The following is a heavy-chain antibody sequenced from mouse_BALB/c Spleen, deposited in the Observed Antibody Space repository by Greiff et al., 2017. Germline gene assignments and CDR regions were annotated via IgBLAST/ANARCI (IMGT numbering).Heavy chain of an antibody. Sequence: QVQLQQSAAELARPGASVKMSCKASGYTFTSYTMHWVKQRPGQGLEWIGYINPSSGYTEYNQKFKDKTTLTADKSSSTAYMQLSSLTSEDSAVYYCAIRSYYAMDYWGQGTSVTVSS. J-gene: IGHJ4*01. CDR3: AIRSYYAMDY. CDR1: GYTFTSYT. V-gene: IGHV1-4*02. CDR2: INPSSGYT. D-gene: IGHD1-1*01.